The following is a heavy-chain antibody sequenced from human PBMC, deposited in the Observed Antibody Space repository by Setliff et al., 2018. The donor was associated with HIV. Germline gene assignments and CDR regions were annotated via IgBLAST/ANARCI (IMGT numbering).Heavy chain of an antibody. Sequence: LSLTCTVSGASISSSSYYWGWIRQPPGKGLEQIRTISYSGNTYHNPSLKSRITISVDTSKNQFSLKLSSVTAADTAVYYCARQDQYDDSGYYVGFYGMDVWGQGTTVTVS. V-gene: IGHV4-39*01. CDR1: GASISSSSYY. CDR3: ARQDQYDDSGYYVGFYGMDV. J-gene: IGHJ6*02. CDR2: ISYSGNT. D-gene: IGHD3-22*01.